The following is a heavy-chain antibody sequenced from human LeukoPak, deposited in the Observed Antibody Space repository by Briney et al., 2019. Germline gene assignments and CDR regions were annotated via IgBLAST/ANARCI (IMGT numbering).Heavy chain of an antibody. CDR2: ISGSGGST. CDR1: GFTFSSYA. Sequence: PGGSLRLSCAASGFTFSSYAMSWVRQAPGKGLEWVSAISGSGGSTYYADSVKGRFTISRDNSKNTLYLQMNSLRAEDTAVYYCAKGRVDYYYDSSGYYGHYWGQGTLVTVSS. CDR3: AKGRVDYYYDSSGYYGHY. D-gene: IGHD3-22*01. J-gene: IGHJ4*02. V-gene: IGHV3-23*01.